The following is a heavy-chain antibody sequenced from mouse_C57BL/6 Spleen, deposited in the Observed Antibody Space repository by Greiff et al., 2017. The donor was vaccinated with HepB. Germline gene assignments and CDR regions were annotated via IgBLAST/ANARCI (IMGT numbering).Heavy chain of an antibody. CDR3: ARTYYDAMDY. J-gene: IGHJ4*01. Sequence: VQLKQSGPELVKPGASVKIPCKASGYTFTDYNMDWVKQSHGKSLEWIGDINPNNGGTSYNQKFKGKATLTVDKSSSTAYMELRSLTSEDTAVYYCARTYYDAMDYWGQGTSVTVSS. CDR2: INPNNGGT. V-gene: IGHV1-18*01. D-gene: IGHD2-10*01. CDR1: GYTFTDYN.